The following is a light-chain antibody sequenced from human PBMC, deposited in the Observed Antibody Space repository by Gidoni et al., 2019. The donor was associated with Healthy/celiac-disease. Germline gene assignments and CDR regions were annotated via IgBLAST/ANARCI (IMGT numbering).Light chain of an antibody. V-gene: IGKV3-20*01. CDR2: GAS. CDR1: QSVSSSH. Sequence: EIVLTQSPGTLSLSPGERATLSCRASQSVSSSHLAWYQQKPGQAPRILLYGASSRATGIPDRFRGRGAGTAFTLTISRLEPEDFAVFYCQQYGSSPWTFGQGTKVEIK. J-gene: IGKJ1*01. CDR3: QQYGSSPWT.